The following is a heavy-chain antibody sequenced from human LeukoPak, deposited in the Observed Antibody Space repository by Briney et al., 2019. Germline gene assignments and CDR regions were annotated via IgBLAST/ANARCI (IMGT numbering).Heavy chain of an antibody. D-gene: IGHD3-22*01. CDR1: GYTLTELS. J-gene: IGHJ4*02. CDR2: FDPEDGET. V-gene: IGHV1-24*01. Sequence: ASVKVSCKVSGYTLTELSMHWVRQAPGKGLEWMGGFDPEDGETIYAQKFQGRVTMTEDTSTDTAYMELSSLRPEDTAVYYCATDPTDYYDSSGYSIWGQGTLVTVSS. CDR3: ATDPTDYYDSSGYSI.